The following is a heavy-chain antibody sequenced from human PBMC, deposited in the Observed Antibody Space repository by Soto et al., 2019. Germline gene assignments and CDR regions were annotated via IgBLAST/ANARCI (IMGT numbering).Heavy chain of an antibody. D-gene: IGHD3-3*01. CDR1: GFTFSSYA. V-gene: IGHV3-23*01. J-gene: IGHJ6*03. CDR3: AKAGSNDFWSGPDYYYYYMDV. CDR2: ISGSGGST. Sequence: GGSLRLSCAASGFTFSSYAMSWVRQAPGKGLEWVSAISGSGGSTYYADSVKGRFTISRENSKNTLYLQMNSLRAEDTAVYYCAKAGSNDFWSGPDYYYYYMDVWGKGTTVTVSS.